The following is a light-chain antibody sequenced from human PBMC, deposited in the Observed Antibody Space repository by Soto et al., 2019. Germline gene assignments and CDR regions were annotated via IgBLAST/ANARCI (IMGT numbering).Light chain of an antibody. CDR3: SSYSGSNTVV. CDR1: SSDVGGYNY. J-gene: IGLJ2*01. V-gene: IGLV2-8*01. Sequence: QSALTQPPSASGSPGQSVTISCTGTSSDVGGYNYVSWYQQQSGKAPKLMIYEVSKRPSGVPDRFSGSKSGNTASLTFSGLQAVDEADYYCSSYSGSNTVVFGGGTKLTVL. CDR2: EVS.